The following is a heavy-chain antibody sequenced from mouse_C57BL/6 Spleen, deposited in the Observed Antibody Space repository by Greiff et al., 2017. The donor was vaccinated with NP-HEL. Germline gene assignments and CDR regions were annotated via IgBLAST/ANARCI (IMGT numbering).Heavy chain of an antibody. Sequence: QVQLKQPGTELVKPGASVKLSCKASGYIFTSYWMHWVKQRPGQGLEWIGNINPSNGGTNYNEKFKSKATLTVDKSSSTAYMQLSSLTSEDSAVYYCASNDYEGDYFDYWGQGTTLTVSS. CDR3: ASNDYEGDYFDY. CDR1: GYIFTSYW. J-gene: IGHJ2*01. CDR2: INPSNGGT. D-gene: IGHD2-4*01. V-gene: IGHV1-53*01.